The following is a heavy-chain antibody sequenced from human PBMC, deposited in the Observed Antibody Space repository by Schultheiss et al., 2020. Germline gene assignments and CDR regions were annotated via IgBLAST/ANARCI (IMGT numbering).Heavy chain of an antibody. CDR1: GYSISSGYY. D-gene: IGHD7-27*01. J-gene: IGHJ4*02. V-gene: IGHV4-38-2*02. CDR3: ARDGDKPFDY. Sequence: SETLSLTCTVSGYSISSGYYWGWIRQPPGKGLEWIGSIYHSGSTYYNPSLKSRVTISVDTSKNQFSLKLSSVTAADTAVYYCARDGDKPFDYWGQGNLVTVSS. CDR2: IYHSGST.